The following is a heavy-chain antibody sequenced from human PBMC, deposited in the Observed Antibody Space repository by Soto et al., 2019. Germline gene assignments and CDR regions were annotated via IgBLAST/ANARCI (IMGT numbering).Heavy chain of an antibody. D-gene: IGHD2-15*01. CDR1: GFTFSSYA. Sequence: GGSLRLSCAASGFTFSSYAMSWVRQAPGKGLEWVSAIMGSGGSTYYADSVKGRFTISRDNSKNSLYLQMNSLRDEDTGVYYCARDPTGGIEVVVPGIRYGMDVWGQGTKATVSS. CDR3: ARDPTGGIEVVVPGIRYGMDV. V-gene: IGHV3-23*01. J-gene: IGHJ6*02. CDR2: IMGSGGST.